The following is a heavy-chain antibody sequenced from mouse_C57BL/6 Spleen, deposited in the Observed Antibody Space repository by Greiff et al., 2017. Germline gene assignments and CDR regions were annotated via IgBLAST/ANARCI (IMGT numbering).Heavy chain of an antibody. D-gene: IGHD2-4*01. J-gene: IGHJ1*03. CDR1: GYSITSGYY. CDR2: ISYDGSN. V-gene: IGHV3-6*01. Sequence: EVKLQESGPGLVKPSQSLSLTCSVTGYSITSGYYWNWIRQFPGNKLEWMGYISYDGSNNYNPSLKNRISITRDTSKNQFFLKLNAVTTEDTATYYCARAEVYDYDGDWYFDVWGTGTTVTVSS. CDR3: ARAEVYDYDGDWYFDV.